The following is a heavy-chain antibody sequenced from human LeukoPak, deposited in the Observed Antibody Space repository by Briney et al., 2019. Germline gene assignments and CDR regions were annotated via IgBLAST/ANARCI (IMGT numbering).Heavy chain of an antibody. J-gene: IGHJ6*02. CDR3: ARDPKGYCSSTSCHYHPYYYGMDV. Sequence: SVKVSCKASGFTFTSSAMQWVRQARGQRLEWIGWIVVGSGNTNYAQKFQERVTITRDMSTSTAYMELSSLRSEDTAVYYCARDPKGYCSSTSCHYHPYYYGMDVWGQGTTVTVSS. D-gene: IGHD2-2*01. V-gene: IGHV1-58*02. CDR2: IVVGSGNT. CDR1: GFTFTSSA.